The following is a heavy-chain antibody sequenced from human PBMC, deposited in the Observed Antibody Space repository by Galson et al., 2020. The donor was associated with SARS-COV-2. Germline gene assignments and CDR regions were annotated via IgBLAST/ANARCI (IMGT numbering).Heavy chain of an antibody. V-gene: IGHV3-15*01. J-gene: IGHJ3*02. CDR1: GFVFSDVW. Sequence: GESLKLSCAASGFVFSDVWMTWVRQAPGKGLEWVGRIKTQAHGGTIDYAAPVKGRFTISRDDSQNTLYLQMNRLKTDDTALYYCTTGDCSGGTCHAFDIWGHGTMVTVSS. CDR2: IKTQAHGGTI. D-gene: IGHD2-15*01. CDR3: TTGDCSGGTCHAFDI.